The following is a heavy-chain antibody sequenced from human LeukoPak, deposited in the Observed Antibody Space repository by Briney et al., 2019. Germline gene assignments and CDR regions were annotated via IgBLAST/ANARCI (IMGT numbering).Heavy chain of an antibody. CDR1: GGSISSSSYY. V-gene: IGHV4-39*01. CDR2: IYSSGST. J-gene: IGHJ4*02. CDR3: ARHVSNSSSDRFDY. D-gene: IGHD6-6*01. Sequence: SETLSLTCTVSGGSISSSSYYWGWLRQPPGKGLEWIGTIYSSGSTYYNPSLKSRVTISVDTSNNQFSLRLCSVTAADTAVYYCARHVSNSSSDRFDYWGQGTLVIVSS.